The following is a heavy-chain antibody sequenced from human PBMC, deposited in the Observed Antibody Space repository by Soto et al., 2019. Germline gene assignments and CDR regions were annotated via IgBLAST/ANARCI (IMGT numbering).Heavy chain of an antibody. J-gene: IGHJ6*02. D-gene: IGHD2-15*01. Sequence: GGSLRLSCAASGFTFSSYGMHWVRQAPGKGLAWVAVIWYDGSNKYYADSVKGRFTISRDNSKNTLYLQMNSLRAEDTAVYYCAQGYCSGGSCKKLNYYYGMDVWGQGTTVTV. CDR2: IWYDGSNK. V-gene: IGHV3-33*06. CDR3: AQGYCSGGSCKKLNYYYGMDV. CDR1: GFTFSSYG.